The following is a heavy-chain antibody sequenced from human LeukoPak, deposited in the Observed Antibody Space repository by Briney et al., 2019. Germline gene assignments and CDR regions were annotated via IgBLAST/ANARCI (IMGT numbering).Heavy chain of an antibody. Sequence: PGGSLRLSCAASGFTFSSYWMSWVRQAPGKGMEWLANIKQDGSEKYYVDSVKGRFTISRDNAKNSLYLQMNSLRAEDTAVYYCARGGYSGYDSDYYGMDVWGQGTTVTVSS. CDR3: ARGGYSGYDSDYYGMDV. CDR1: GFTFSSYW. J-gene: IGHJ6*02. CDR2: IKQDGSEK. D-gene: IGHD5-12*01. V-gene: IGHV3-7*01.